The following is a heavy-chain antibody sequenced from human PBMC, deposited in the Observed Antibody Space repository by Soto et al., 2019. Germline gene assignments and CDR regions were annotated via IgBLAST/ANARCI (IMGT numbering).Heavy chain of an antibody. CDR3: ARRRVYATYRYYGMDV. CDR1: GFTLSSYA. V-gene: IGHV3-30-3*01. Sequence: QVQLVESGGGVVQPGRSPRLSCAASGFTLSSYAMHLVRQAPGKGLVWVAVISYEGSNKYYADSVKGRFTNSRDTPKNTLYRQMSSLRAEDTAVYYCARRRVYATYRYYGMDVWGQGTTVTVSS. CDR2: ISYEGSNK. J-gene: IGHJ6*02. D-gene: IGHD2-8*01.